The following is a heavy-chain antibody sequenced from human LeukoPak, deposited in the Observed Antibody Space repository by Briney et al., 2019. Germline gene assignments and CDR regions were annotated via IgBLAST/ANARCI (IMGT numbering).Heavy chain of an antibody. Sequence: ASVNVSSKASGYTFTFHYIHWVGRAPGQGKEWMGRINPNRGGTNYAQKFQGRGTITRDTSISTAYPHLSRLGSGHPARAYFAREWQLRFAFDIGGQGTMVTVSS. CDR2: INPNRGGT. V-gene: IGHV1-2*06. CDR1: GYTFTFHY. J-gene: IGHJ3*02. D-gene: IGHD1-26*01. CDR3: AREWQLRFAFDI.